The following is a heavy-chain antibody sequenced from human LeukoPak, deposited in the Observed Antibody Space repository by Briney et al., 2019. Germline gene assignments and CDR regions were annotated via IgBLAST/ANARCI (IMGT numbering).Heavy chain of an antibody. D-gene: IGHD3-10*01. CDR3: ARQVFPNLGYYYYMDV. CDR1: GDSISSGGYS. J-gene: IGHJ6*03. CDR2: IYYSGST. V-gene: IGHV4-30-4*07. Sequence: PSETLSLTCAVSGDSISSGGYSWSWIRQPPGKGLEWIGYIYYSGSTYYNPSLKSRVTISVDTSKNQFSLKLSSVTAADTAVYYCARQVFPNLGYYYYMDVWGKGTTVTISS.